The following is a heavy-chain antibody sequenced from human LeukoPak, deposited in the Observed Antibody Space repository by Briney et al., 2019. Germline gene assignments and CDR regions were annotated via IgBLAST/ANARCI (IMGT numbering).Heavy chain of an antibody. V-gene: IGHV4-4*07. CDR3: ARIGITGTTLSRVLDY. J-gene: IGHJ4*02. CDR2: IYTSGST. Sequence: SVTLSLTCTVCGGSISSYYWSWIRQPAGNELKWIGRIYTSGSTNYNPSLKSRVTMSFDTSKNQFSLKLSSVTAADTAVYYCARIGITGTTLSRVLDYWGQGTLVTVSS. CDR1: GGSISSYY. D-gene: IGHD1-7*01.